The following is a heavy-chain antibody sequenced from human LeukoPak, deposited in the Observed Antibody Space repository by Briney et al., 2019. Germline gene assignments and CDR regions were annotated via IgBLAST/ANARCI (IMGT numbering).Heavy chain of an antibody. V-gene: IGHV1-18*01. J-gene: IGHJ5*02. Sequence: ASVKVSCKASGYTFTSYGISLVRQAPGQGLEWMGWISAYNGNTNYAQKLQGRVTMTTDTSTSTAYMELRSLRSDDTAVYYCARRRRLNNWFDPWGQGTLVTVSS. CDR2: ISAYNGNT. D-gene: IGHD3-22*01. CDR3: ARRRRLNNWFDP. CDR1: GYTFTSYG.